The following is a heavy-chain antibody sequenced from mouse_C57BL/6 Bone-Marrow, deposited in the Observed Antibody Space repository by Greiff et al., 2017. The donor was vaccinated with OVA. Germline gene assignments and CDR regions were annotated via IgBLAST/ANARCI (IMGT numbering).Heavy chain of an antibody. Sequence: EVMLVESGGGLVQPGGSLKLSCAASGFTFSDYYMYWVRQTPEKRLEWVAYISNGGGSTYYPDTVKGRFTISRDNAKNTLYLQMSRLKSEDTAMYYCARRNGKRAMDYWGQGTSVTVSS. CDR3: ARRNGKRAMDY. CDR2: ISNGGGST. J-gene: IGHJ4*01. V-gene: IGHV5-12*01. CDR1: GFTFSDYY.